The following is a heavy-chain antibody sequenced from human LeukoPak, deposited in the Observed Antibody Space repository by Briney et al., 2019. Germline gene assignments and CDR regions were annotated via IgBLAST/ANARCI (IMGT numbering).Heavy chain of an antibody. CDR3: ARDYCGGDCYNFDY. J-gene: IGHJ4*02. Sequence: GGSLRLSCTASGFAFSSYGMHWVRQAPVKGLEWVAVIWSDGSDKYYADSVKGRFTISRDNSKLFLQMDSLRVEDAAVYYCARDYCGGDCYNFDYWGQGTLVTVSS. CDR1: GFAFSSYG. D-gene: IGHD2-21*02. V-gene: IGHV3-33*01. CDR2: IWSDGSDK.